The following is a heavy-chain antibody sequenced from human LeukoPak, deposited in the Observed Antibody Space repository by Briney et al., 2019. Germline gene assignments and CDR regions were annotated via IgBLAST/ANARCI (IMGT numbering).Heavy chain of an antibody. V-gene: IGHV3-23*01. CDR1: GFTFSNFA. D-gene: IGHD6-13*01. J-gene: IGHJ5*02. CDR3: AKGAAAGKVDWFDP. CDR2: ITGYGAT. Sequence: PGGSLRLSCAASGFTFSNFAMMWVRQVPGTGLQWVSTITGYGATFYADSVRGRFTILRDTSMNTLFLQMNSLGAEDTAVYYCAKGAAAGKVDWFDPWGQGTLVTVSS.